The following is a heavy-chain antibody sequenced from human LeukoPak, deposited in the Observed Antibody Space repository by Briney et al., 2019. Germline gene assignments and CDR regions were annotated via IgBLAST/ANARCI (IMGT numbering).Heavy chain of an antibody. CDR1: GGTFSSYT. CDR3: ARDMSTRVTPISYAIDV. Sequence: GASVKVSCKASGGTFSSYTINWVRQAPGQGLEWMGGIIPVFGTANYAQNFQGRVTMTRDTSTTTVYLELSSLRSEDTAVYYCARDMSTRVTPISYAIDVWGQGTMVTVSS. D-gene: IGHD4-23*01. V-gene: IGHV1-69*05. CDR2: IIPVFGTA. J-gene: IGHJ3*01.